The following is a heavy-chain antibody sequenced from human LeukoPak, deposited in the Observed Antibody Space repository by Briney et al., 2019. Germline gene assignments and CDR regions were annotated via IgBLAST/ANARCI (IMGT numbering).Heavy chain of an antibody. D-gene: IGHD1-1*01. J-gene: IGHJ4*02. V-gene: IGHV1-2*02. Sequence: ASVKVSCKASGYTFTGYYMHWVRQAPRQGLEWMGWINPNSGGTNYAQKFQGRVTMTRDTSISTAYMELRSLRSDDTAVYYCAREGGPTGGAQDYWGQGTLVTVSS. CDR2: INPNSGGT. CDR3: AREGGPTGGAQDY. CDR1: GYTFTGYY.